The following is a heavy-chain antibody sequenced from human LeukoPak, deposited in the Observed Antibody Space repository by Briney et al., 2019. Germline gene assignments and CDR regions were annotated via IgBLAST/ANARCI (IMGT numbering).Heavy chain of an antibody. J-gene: IGHJ3*02. D-gene: IGHD1-26*01. V-gene: IGHV3-48*04. CDR2: ISSSSSTI. CDR3: ATYSGSPLDAFDI. Sequence: GGSLRLSCAASGFTVSSDYMSWVRQAPGKGLEWVSYISSSSSTIYYADSVKGRFTISRDNAKNSLYLQMNSLRAEDTAAYYCATYSGSPLDAFDIWGQGTMVTVSS. CDR1: GFTVSSDY.